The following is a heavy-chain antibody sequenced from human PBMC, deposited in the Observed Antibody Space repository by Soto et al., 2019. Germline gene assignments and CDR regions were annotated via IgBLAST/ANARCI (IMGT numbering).Heavy chain of an antibody. CDR3: AKDLNPYDFWSGYSPDAFDI. Sequence: QVQLVESGGGVVQPGRSLRLSCAASGFTFSSYGMHWVRQAPGKGLEWVAVISYDGSNKYYADSVKGRFTISRDNSKNPLYLQMNSLRAEDTAVYYCAKDLNPYDFWSGYSPDAFDIWGQGTMVTVSS. J-gene: IGHJ3*02. V-gene: IGHV3-30*18. CDR1: GFTFSSYG. CDR2: ISYDGSNK. D-gene: IGHD3-3*01.